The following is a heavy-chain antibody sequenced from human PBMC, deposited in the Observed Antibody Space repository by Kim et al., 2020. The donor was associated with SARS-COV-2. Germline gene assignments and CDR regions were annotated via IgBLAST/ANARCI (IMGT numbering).Heavy chain of an antibody. J-gene: IGHJ2*01. CDR2: INVGNGDT. CDR1: GYSFTTYA. CDR3: ARGWYYDL. V-gene: IGHV1-3*01. Sequence: ASVKVSCKASGYSFTTYAIHWVRQAPGQSLEWMGWINVGNGDTKYSRKFQGRVTFAADTSASIAYMDLSSLKSEDTAVYYCARGWYYDLWGRGTLVSVSS.